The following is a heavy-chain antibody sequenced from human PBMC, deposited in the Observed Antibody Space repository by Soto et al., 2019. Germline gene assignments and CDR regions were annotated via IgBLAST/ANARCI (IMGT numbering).Heavy chain of an antibody. CDR3: ARSPRITIFGVVISGTNWFDP. Sequence: QGQLVQSGAEVKKPGASVKVSCKASGYTFPSYDINWVRQATGQGLEWMGWMNPNSGNTGYAQKFQGRVTMTRNPSISTAYMELSSLRSEDTAVYYCARSPRITIFGVVISGTNWFDPWGQGTLVTVSS. V-gene: IGHV1-8*01. J-gene: IGHJ5*02. CDR2: MNPNSGNT. D-gene: IGHD3-3*01. CDR1: GYTFPSYD.